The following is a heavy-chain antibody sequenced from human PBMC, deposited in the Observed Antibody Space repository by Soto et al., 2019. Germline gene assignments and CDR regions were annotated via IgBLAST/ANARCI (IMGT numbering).Heavy chain of an antibody. CDR3: AREANTIYAPHGLDV. CDR1: GFPFDSYS. D-gene: IGHD3-3*01. Sequence: PGGSLRLSCAVSGFPFDSYSMSWVRQAPGQGLEWLASLSSGSFYIFHADSIRGRFTISRDDAKNLLFLQMNSLTIEDTATYYCAREANTIYAPHGLDVWGQGPVVTVSS. J-gene: IGHJ6*02. V-gene: IGHV3-21*01. CDR2: LSSGSFYI.